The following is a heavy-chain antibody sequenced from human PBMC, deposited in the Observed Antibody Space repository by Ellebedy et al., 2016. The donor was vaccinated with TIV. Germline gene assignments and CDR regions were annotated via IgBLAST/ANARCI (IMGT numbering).Heavy chain of an antibody. J-gene: IGHJ4*02. D-gene: IGHD3-10*01. V-gene: IGHV1-18*01. CDR3: ARSALLWFGERPYDH. CDR1: GYTFTTYG. Sequence: AASVKVSCKASGYTFTTYGISWVRQAPGQGLEWVGWISAFNGNSKYAQGLQDRITMTTDTSTTTAYMELRSLRSDDTAVYYCARSALLWFGERPYDHWGQGTLVTVSP. CDR2: ISAFNGNS.